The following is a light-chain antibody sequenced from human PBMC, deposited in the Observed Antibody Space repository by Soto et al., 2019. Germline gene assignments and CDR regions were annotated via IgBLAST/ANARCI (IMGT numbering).Light chain of an antibody. Sequence: EIVLTQSPATLSLSPGERATLSCRASQSVSSYLAWYQQKPGQAPRLLIYDASNRATGLPARFSGSGSGTYFPLTLSSLEPEDFAVYYCQQRSNRPPWTFGQGTKVEI. CDR1: QSVSSY. J-gene: IGKJ1*01. CDR3: QQRSNRPPWT. CDR2: DAS. V-gene: IGKV3-11*01.